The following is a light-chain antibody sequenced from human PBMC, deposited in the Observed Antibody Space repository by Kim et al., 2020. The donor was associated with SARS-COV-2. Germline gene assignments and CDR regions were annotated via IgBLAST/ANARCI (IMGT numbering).Light chain of an antibody. V-gene: IGLV1-40*01. J-gene: IGLJ3*02. Sequence: GVTISCTGSSSNIGAGYDVHWYQQLPGTAPKLLVPGNNNRPSAVPDRFSGSKSGTSASLAITGLQAEDEADYYCQSYDYSLSAWVFGGGTQLTVL. CDR2: GNN. CDR1: SSNIGAGYD. CDR3: QSYDYSLSAWV.